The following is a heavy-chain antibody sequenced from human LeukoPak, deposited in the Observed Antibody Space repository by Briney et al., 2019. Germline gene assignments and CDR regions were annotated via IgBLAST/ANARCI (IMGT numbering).Heavy chain of an antibody. Sequence: SETLSLTCTVSGGSISSSSYYWGWTRQPPGKGLEWIGSIYYSGSTYYNPSLKSRVTISVDTSKNQFSLKLSSVTAADTAVYYCARAGYYDSSPFDYWGQGTRVTVSS. D-gene: IGHD3-22*01. CDR1: GGSISSSSYY. J-gene: IGHJ4*02. CDR2: IYYSGST. V-gene: IGHV4-39*07. CDR3: ARAGYYDSSPFDY.